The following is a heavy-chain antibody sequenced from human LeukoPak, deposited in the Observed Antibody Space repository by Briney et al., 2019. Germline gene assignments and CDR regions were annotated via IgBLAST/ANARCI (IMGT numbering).Heavy chain of an antibody. CDR2: ISSSSSYI. Sequence: PGGSLRLSCPASGFTFSSYSMNWVRQAPGKGLEWVSSISSSSSYIYYADSVKGRFTISRDNAKNSLYLQMNSLRAGDTAVYYCARGRYFDWRESTGDAFDIWGQGTMVTVSS. D-gene: IGHD3-9*01. V-gene: IGHV3-21*01. CDR3: ARGRYFDWRESTGDAFDI. J-gene: IGHJ3*02. CDR1: GFTFSSYS.